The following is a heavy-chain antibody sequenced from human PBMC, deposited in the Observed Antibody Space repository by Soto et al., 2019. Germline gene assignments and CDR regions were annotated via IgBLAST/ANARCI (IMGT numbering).Heavy chain of an antibody. D-gene: IGHD1-26*01. Sequence: EEQLVESGGGLVQPGGSLTLSCAASGFTFSEHYMEWVRQAPGKGLEWVARSRNEAKSYSTDYAASVKGRFTVSRDLSMNSLYLQMTNLKTEHTAVYYCSRMEGGWGQGTLVTVSS. CDR3: SRMEGG. V-gene: IGHV3-72*01. J-gene: IGHJ4*02. CDR2: SRNEAKSYST. CDR1: GFTFSEHY.